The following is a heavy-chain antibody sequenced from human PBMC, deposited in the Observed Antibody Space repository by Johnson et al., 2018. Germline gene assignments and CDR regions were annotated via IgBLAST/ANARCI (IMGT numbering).Heavy chain of an antibody. CDR1: GYTFTNND. Sequence: QVQLVQSGAEVKKPGASVKVSCKASGYTFTNNDINWMRQATGQGPEWMGWMNPNSGNTGYAQKFQDRVTMTRNTSISTAYMELNSLRSEDTAVYYCARAPYSSGYYRACDVWGQGTMVTVSS. J-gene: IGHJ3*01. D-gene: IGHD6-25*01. CDR2: MNPNSGNT. CDR3: ARAPYSSGYYRACDV. V-gene: IGHV1-8*02.